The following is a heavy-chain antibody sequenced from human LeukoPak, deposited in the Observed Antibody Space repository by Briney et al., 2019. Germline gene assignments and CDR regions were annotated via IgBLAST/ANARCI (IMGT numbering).Heavy chain of an antibody. CDR3: AREAAHCTNGVCPLDY. J-gene: IGHJ4*02. D-gene: IGHD2-8*01. V-gene: IGHV3-13*01. Sequence: GGSLRLSGAASGFTFSSYDFHWVRQVTGKGLQWVSAIGTAGDTYYLDSVKGRFTISRENAKNSLYLQMNSLRAGDTAVYHCAREAAHCTNGVCPLDYWGQGTLVTVSS. CDR1: GFTFSSYD. CDR2: IGTAGDT.